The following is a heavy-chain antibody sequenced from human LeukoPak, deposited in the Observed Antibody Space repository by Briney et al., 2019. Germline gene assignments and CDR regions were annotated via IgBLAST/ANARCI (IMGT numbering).Heavy chain of an antibody. V-gene: IGHV3-48*03. J-gene: IGHJ4*02. D-gene: IGHD3-22*01. CDR2: ISSSGSTI. Sequence: GGSLRLSCAASGFTFSGYEMNWVRQAPGKGLEWVSYISSSGSTIYYADSVKGRFTISRDNAKNSLYLQMNSLRAEDTAVYYCARELNYYDSRGAFDYWGQGTLVTVSS. CDR3: ARELNYYDSRGAFDY. CDR1: GFTFSGYE.